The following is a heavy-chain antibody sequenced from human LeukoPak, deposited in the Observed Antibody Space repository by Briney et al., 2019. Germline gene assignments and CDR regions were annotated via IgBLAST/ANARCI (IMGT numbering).Heavy chain of an antibody. CDR1: GYTFTSYG. V-gene: IGHV1-18*04. Sequence: GASLKVSCKASGYTFTSYGISWVRQAPGQGLEWMGWISAYNGNTNYAQKLQGRVTMTTDTSTSTAYMELRSLRSDDTAVYYCARELYYDILTGAHGAFDIWGQGTMVTVSS. D-gene: IGHD3-9*01. CDR2: ISAYNGNT. J-gene: IGHJ3*02. CDR3: ARELYYDILTGAHGAFDI.